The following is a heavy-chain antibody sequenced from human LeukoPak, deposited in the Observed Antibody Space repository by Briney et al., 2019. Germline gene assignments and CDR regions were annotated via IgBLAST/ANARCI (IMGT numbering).Heavy chain of an antibody. V-gene: IGHV1-24*01. Sequence: ASVKVSCKVSGNTLSELSVHWVRQAPGKGLEWMGGFDVDGETSYAQQFQDRFTVTEDTSTDTAYMELSSLRFEDTAVYYCVNGGHYHAMDVWGQGTTVTVSS. J-gene: IGHJ6*02. D-gene: IGHD2-15*01. CDR2: FDVDGET. CDR3: VNGGHYHAMDV. CDR1: GNTLSELS.